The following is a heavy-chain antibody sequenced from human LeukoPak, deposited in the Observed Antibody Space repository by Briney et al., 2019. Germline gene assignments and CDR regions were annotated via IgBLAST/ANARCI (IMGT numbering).Heavy chain of an antibody. D-gene: IGHD6-13*01. CDR3: ARQGYVLNGGAFDF. CDR1: GGSISSGSYY. J-gene: IGHJ3*01. V-gene: IGHV4-61*02. Sequence: SQTLSLTCTVSGGSISSGSYYWSWIRQPAGKGLEWIGRIYTSGSTNYNPPLKSRVTISVDTSKNQFSLNLNSVTAADAAVYFCARQGYVLNGGAFDFWGQGTMVTVSS. CDR2: IYTSGST.